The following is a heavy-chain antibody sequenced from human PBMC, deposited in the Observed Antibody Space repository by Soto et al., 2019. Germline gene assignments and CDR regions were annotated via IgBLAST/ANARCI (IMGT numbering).Heavy chain of an antibody. V-gene: IGHV4-31*03. CDR1: GGSISSGCYY. Sequence: SETLSLTCTVSGGSISSGCYYWSWIRQHPGKGLEWIGYIYYSGSTYYNPSLKSRVTISVDTSKNQFSLKLSSVTAADTAVYYCARDRPYYYGSGSYGAELDYWGQGTLVTVSS. CDR2: IYYSGST. CDR3: ARDRPYYYGSGSYGAELDY. D-gene: IGHD3-10*01. J-gene: IGHJ4*02.